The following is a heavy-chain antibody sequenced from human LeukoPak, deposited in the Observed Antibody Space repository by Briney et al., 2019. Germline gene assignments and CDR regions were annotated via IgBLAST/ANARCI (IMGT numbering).Heavy chain of an antibody. D-gene: IGHD6-19*01. V-gene: IGHV4-34*01. CDR2: INHSGST. J-gene: IGHJ6*02. Sequence: PSETLSLTCAVSGGSFSGYYWSWIRQPPGKGLEWIGEINHSGSTNYNPSLKSRVTISVDTSKNQFSLKLSSVTAADTAVYYCARGPRKDSSGLNYYYGMDVWGQGTTVTVSS. CDR1: GGSFSGYY. CDR3: ARGPRKDSSGLNYYYGMDV.